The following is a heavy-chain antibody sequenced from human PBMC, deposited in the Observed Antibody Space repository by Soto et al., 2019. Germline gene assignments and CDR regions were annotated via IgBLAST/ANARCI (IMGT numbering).Heavy chain of an antibody. V-gene: IGHV2-5*02. CDR3: AHAPGIAVTTNWFDP. CDR1: GFSLSTSEVG. Sequence: QITLKESGPTLVKPRQTLTLTCTFSGFSLSTSEVGVGWIRQPPGKALQWLALIYWDDDKRYSPSLKSRLTITNDTSKNQVVLTMTNMDPVDTATYYCAHAPGIAVTTNWFDPWGQGILVTVSS. J-gene: IGHJ5*02. CDR2: IYWDDDK. D-gene: IGHD6-19*01.